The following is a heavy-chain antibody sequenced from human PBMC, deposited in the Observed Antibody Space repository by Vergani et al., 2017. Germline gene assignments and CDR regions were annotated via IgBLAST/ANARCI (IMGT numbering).Heavy chain of an antibody. CDR2: INTNTETP. D-gene: IGHD6-19*01. CDR1: GYTFTSYA. J-gene: IGHJ5*02. Sequence: QAQLVQSGPELKKPGASVKVSCKASGYTFTSYALHCVRQAPGQGLEWLGWINTNTETPTYAQAFTGRFVFSFDTSVNTAFLQISGLTAEDTALYYCARAKLGRIAVSAADTWGQGTLVTVSS. CDR3: ARAKLGRIAVSAADT. V-gene: IGHV7-4-1*02.